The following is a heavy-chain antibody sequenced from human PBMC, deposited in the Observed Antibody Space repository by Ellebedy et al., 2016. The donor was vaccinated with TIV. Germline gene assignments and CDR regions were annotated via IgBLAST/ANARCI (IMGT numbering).Heavy chain of an antibody. CDR1: GYTFTRST. CDR2: INAGNGNT. J-gene: IGHJ5*02. CDR3: AREERSSLFGVDIIGHSLWFDP. Sequence: ASVKVSCKASGYTFTRSTMHWVRQAPGQRLEWMGWINAGNGNTKYSQNFQGRVTITRDTSASTAYMALSSLRSEDTAVYFCAREERSSLFGVDIIGHSLWFDPWGQGTLVTVSS. D-gene: IGHD3-3*01. V-gene: IGHV1-3*01.